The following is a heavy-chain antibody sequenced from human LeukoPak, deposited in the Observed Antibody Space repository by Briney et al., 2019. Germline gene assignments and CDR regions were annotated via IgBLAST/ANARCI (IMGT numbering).Heavy chain of an antibody. CDR1: GYTFTSYD. D-gene: IGHD3-3*01. V-gene: IGHV1-8*01. J-gene: IGHJ1*01. CDR2: MNPNSGNT. Sequence: ASVKVSCKASGYTFTSYDINWVRQATGQGREWMGWMNPNSGNTGYAQKFQGRVTMTRNTSISTAYMELSSLRSEDTAVYYCAGSGSRHAEYFQHWGQGTLVTVSS. CDR3: AGSGSRHAEYFQH.